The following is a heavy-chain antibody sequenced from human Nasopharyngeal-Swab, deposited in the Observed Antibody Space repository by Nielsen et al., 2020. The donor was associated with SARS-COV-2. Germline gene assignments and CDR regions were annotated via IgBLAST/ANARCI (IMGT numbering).Heavy chain of an antibody. CDR2: IFSNDEK. D-gene: IGHD5-18*01. V-gene: IGHV2-26*01. J-gene: IGHJ4*02. Sequence: WIRQPPGKALEWLAHIFSNDEKSYSTSLKSRLTISKGTSKSQVVLTMTNMEPVDTATYYCARIPERGYSYGVDYWGQGTLVTVSS. CDR3: ARIPERGYSYGVDY.